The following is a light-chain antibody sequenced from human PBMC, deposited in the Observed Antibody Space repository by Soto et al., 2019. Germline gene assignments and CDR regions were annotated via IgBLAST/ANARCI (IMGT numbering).Light chain of an antibody. CDR2: KAS. V-gene: IGKV1-5*03. Sequence: DIQMTQSPSTLSASVGDGVTITCRASQTITTSLAWYQQKPGKASKLLIYKASSLESGVPSRFSGSGSGTEFTLTISSLQPDDFATYDCQQYDSYSVRTFGQGTKVEI. CDR1: QTITTS. CDR3: QQYDSYSVRT. J-gene: IGKJ1*01.